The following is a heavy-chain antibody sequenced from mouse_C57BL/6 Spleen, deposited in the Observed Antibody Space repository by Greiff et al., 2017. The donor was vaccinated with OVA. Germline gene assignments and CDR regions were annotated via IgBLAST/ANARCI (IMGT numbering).Heavy chain of an antibody. V-gene: IGHV1-64*01. CDR3: ARSALYYAMDY. CDR2: IHPNSGST. Sequence: QVQLQQSGAELVKPGASVKLSCQASGYTFTSYWMHWVKQRPGPGLEWIGMIHPNSGSTNYNEKFKSKATLTVDKSSSTAYMQLSSLTSEDSAVYYCARSALYYAMDYWGQGTSGTVSS. CDR1: GYTFTSYW. J-gene: IGHJ4*01.